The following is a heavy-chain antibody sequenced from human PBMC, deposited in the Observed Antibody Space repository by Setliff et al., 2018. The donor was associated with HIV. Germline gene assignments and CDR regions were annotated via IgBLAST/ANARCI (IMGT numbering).Heavy chain of an antibody. CDR1: GGTFSSYA. V-gene: IGHV1-69*05. D-gene: IGHD1-26*01. CDR2: IIPIFGTA. J-gene: IGHJ3*02. CDR3: AREVGTYSGSYAVADGFDI. Sequence: SVKVSCKASGGTFSSYAISWVRQVPGQGLEWIGGIIPIFGTANYAQKFQGRVTITTDESTGTTYMELSSLRSEDTAAYYCAREVGTYSGSYAVADGFDIWGQGTMVTVSS.